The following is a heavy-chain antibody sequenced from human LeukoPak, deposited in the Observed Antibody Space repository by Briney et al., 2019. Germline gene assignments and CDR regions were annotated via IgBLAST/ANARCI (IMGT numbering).Heavy chain of an antibody. D-gene: IGHD3-9*01. CDR2: IIPILGIA. CDR3: ARGYYDILTGYYSDVYYFDY. J-gene: IGHJ4*02. Sequence: ASVKVSCKASGGTSSSYAISWVRQAPGQGLEWMGRIIPILGIANYAQKFQGRVTITADKSTSTAYMELSSLRSEDTAVYYCARGYYDILTGYYSDVYYFDYWGQGTLVTVSS. V-gene: IGHV1-69*04. CDR1: GGTSSSYA.